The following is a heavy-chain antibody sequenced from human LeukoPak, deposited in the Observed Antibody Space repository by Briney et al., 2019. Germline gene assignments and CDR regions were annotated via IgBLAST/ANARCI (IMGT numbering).Heavy chain of an antibody. CDR2: ISSSSSYI. CDR3: AREPGIAAAGTSLDFAD. V-gene: IGHV3-21*01. J-gene: IGHJ4*02. D-gene: IGHD6-13*01. Sequence: GGSLRLSCSASGFTFSSYSMNWVRQAPGKGLEWVSFISSSSSYIYYADSVKGRFTISRDNAKNSLYLQMNSLRAEDTAVYYCAREPGIAAAGTSLDFADWGQGTLVTVSS. CDR1: GFTFSSYS.